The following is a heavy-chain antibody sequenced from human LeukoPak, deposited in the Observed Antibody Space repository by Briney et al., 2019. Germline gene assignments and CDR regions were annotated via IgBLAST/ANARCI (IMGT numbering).Heavy chain of an antibody. CDR2: IKQDGSEK. V-gene: IGHV3-7*01. CDR1: GFTFSSYW. D-gene: IGHD3-16*01. CDR3: ARDPLGGSCFDY. J-gene: IGHJ4*02. Sequence: SGGSLRLSCAASGFTFSSYWMSWVRQAPAKGREWVANIKQDGSEKCYVDSVKGRFTISRDNAKNSLYLQMNSLRTEDAAVYYCARDPLGGSCFDYWGQGTLVTVSS.